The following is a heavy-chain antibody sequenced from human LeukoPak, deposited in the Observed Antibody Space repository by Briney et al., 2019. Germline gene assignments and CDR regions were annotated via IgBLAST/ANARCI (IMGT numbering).Heavy chain of an antibody. V-gene: IGHV1-46*01. CDR3: ARGAYLDTAGDAFDI. J-gene: IGHJ3*02. D-gene: IGHD5-18*01. CDR2: INPSGGST. CDR1: GYTFTSYY. Sequence: ASVKVSCKASGYTFTSYYMHWVRQAPGQGLEWMGIINPSGGSTSYAQKFQGRVTMTRDMSTSTVYMELSSLRSEDTAVYYCARGAYLDTAGDAFDIWGQGTMVTVSS.